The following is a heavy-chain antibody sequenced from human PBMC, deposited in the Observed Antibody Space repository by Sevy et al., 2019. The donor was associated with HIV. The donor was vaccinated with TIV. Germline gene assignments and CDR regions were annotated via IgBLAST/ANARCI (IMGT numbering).Heavy chain of an antibody. Sequence: GGSLRLSCAASGISFNNYGIHWVRRAPGKGLEWLAVISYDGTNQYYADSVKGRFTISRDDSKNTLYLQMNSLRVEDTAVYYCAQVGGSKWELFEFYAMHVWDQGTTVTVSS. CDR1: GISFNNYG. CDR2: ISYDGTNQ. J-gene: IGHJ6*02. CDR3: AQVGGSKWELFEFYAMHV. V-gene: IGHV3-30*18. D-gene: IGHD1-26*01.